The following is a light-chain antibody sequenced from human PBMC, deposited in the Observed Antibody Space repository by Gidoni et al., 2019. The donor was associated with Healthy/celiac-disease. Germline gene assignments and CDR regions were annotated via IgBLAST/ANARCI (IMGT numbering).Light chain of an antibody. J-gene: IGKJ3*01. Sequence: DIQMAQSPSSLSASVGDRVTLTFRASQSISSYLNWYQQKPGKAPKLLIYAAASLQSGVPSRFRCSGSWTEFTLTISSLQPEDFATYYCQQSYRTFGPXTKVDIK. CDR2: AAA. V-gene: IGKV1-39*01. CDR3: QQSYRT. CDR1: QSISSY.